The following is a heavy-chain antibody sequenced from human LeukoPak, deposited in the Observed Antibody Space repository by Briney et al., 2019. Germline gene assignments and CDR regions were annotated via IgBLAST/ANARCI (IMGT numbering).Heavy chain of an antibody. CDR1: GFTFSSYA. V-gene: IGHV3-30-3*01. CDR2: ISYDGSNK. D-gene: IGHD6-6*01. CDR3: ARVGGYSSSSWSWFDP. Sequence: GGSLRLSCAASGFTFSSYAMHWVRQAPGKGLEWVAVISYDGSNKYYADSVKGRFTISRDNSKNTLYLQMNSLRAEDTAVYYCARVGGYSSSSWSWFDPWGQGTLVTVSS. J-gene: IGHJ5*02.